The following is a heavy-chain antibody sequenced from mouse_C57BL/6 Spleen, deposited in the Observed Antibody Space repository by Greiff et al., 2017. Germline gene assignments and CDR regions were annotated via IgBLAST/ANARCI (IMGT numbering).Heavy chain of an antibody. J-gene: IGHJ2*01. V-gene: IGHV1-69*01. D-gene: IGHD3-2*02. CDR3: ARSASSGHTSDD. CDR1: GYTFTSYW. Sequence: QVQLQQPGAELVMPGASVKLSCKASGYTFTSYWMHWVKQRPGQGLEWIGEIDPSDSYTNYNQKFKGKSTLTVDKSSSTAYMQLSSLTSEDSAVYYCARSASSGHTSDDWGQGTTLTVSS. CDR2: IDPSDSYT.